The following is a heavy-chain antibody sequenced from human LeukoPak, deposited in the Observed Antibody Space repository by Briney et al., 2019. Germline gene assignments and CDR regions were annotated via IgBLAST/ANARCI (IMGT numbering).Heavy chain of an antibody. CDR2: INHSGST. D-gene: IGHD3-10*01. CDR1: GGSFSGYY. Sequence: PSETLSPTCAVYGGSFSGYYWSWIRQPPGKGLEWIGEINHSGSTNYNPSLKSRVTISVDTSKNQFSLKLSSVTAADTAVYYCARHRMVRGAIGSWGQGTLVTVSS. V-gene: IGHV4-34*01. J-gene: IGHJ5*02. CDR3: ARHRMVRGAIGS.